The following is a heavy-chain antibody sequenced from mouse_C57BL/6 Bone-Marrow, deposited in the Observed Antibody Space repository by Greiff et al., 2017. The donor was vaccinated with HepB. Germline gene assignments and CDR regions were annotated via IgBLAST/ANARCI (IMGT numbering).Heavy chain of an antibody. CDR1: GFTFSSYA. Sequence: EVKVEESGGGLVKPGGSLKLSCAASGFTFSSYAMSWVRQTPEKRLEWVATISDGGSYTYYPDNVKGRFTISRDNAKNNLYLQMSHLKSEDTAMYYCARGGMYYFDYWGQGTTLTVSS. CDR2: ISDGGSYT. J-gene: IGHJ2*01. V-gene: IGHV5-4*03. CDR3: ARGGMYYFDY.